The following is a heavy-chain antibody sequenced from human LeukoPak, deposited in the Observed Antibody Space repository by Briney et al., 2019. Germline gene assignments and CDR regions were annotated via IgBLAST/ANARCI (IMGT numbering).Heavy chain of an antibody. D-gene: IGHD3-22*01. Sequence: GSLPLSCPASGFPATTNYIVGARQAPGKGLEWVSGMFSVGGTYYADSVKGRFTIYRENSKNTLYLQRTSLRPEDTAVYDCARSDRSSTRRAFDTWGRGKMVSVSS. CDR3: ARSDRSSTRRAFDT. CDR2: MFSVGGT. CDR1: GFPATTNY. V-gene: IGHV3-66*02. J-gene: IGHJ3*02.